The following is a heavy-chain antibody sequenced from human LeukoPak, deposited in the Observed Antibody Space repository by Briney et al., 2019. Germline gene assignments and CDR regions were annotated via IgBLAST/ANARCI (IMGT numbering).Heavy chain of an antibody. Sequence: PGGSLRLSCAASGFTFSNYWMSWVRQAPGKGLEWVSAFSGSGGSTYYADSVKGRFTISRDNSKNMVYLQMNSLRAEDTAVYYCAKDVGYCISTTCYKPFDSWGQGTLVTVSS. CDR3: AKDVGYCISTTCYKPFDS. D-gene: IGHD2-2*02. J-gene: IGHJ4*02. CDR1: GFTFSNYW. V-gene: IGHV3-23*01. CDR2: FSGSGGST.